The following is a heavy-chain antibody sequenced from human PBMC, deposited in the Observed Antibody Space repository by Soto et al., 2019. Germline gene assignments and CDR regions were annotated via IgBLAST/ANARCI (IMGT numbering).Heavy chain of an antibody. D-gene: IGHD1-26*01. CDR1: GGSISSYY. CDR3: AAGGGLTRYY. CDR2: IYHSGST. V-gene: IGHV4-59*04. Sequence: SETLSLTCTVSGGSISSYYWSWIRQPPGKGLEWIGYIYHSGSTYYNPSLKSRVTISVDRSKNQFSLKLSSVTAADTAVYYCAAGGGLTRYYWGKGTLVTVSS. J-gene: IGHJ4*02.